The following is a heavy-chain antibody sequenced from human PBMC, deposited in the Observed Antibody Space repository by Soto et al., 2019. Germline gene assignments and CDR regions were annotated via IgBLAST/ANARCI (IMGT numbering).Heavy chain of an antibody. CDR2: ITGTGGNT. CDR3: ARIRGYLYGLDV. Sequence: EVQLLESGGGLVQPGGSLRLSCAASGFPLSTYGMTWVRQAPGKGLEWVSAITGTGGNTYYVDSVKGRFTSSRDNSKNMLYLQVNSLRVDDTAVYYCARIRGYLYGLDVWGQWTTVTVSS. CDR1: GFPLSTYG. V-gene: IGHV3-23*01. J-gene: IGHJ6*02.